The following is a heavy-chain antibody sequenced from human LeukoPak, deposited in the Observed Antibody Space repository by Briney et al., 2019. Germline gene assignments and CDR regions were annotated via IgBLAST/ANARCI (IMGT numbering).Heavy chain of an antibody. CDR2: IYYSWST. Sequence: SETLSLTCTVSGGSISSSSYYWGWLRQPPGKGLEWIGSIYYSWSTYYNPSLKSRVTMSVDTSKNQFFLRLSSVTVADTAVYYCARPRQYTSNWYDTWGQGTLVTVSS. CDR1: GGSISSSSYY. J-gene: IGHJ5*02. D-gene: IGHD2-2*01. CDR3: ARPRQYTSNWYDT. V-gene: IGHV4-39*07.